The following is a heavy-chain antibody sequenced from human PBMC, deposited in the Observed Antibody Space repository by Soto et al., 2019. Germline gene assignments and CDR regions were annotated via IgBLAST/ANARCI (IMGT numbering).Heavy chain of an antibody. CDR2: IKQDGSEK. CDR1: GFTFSNYW. CDR3: ARGCSGGSCYSIWFDY. Sequence: EGQLVESGGGLVQPGGSLRLSCAASGFTFSNYWMTWVRQAPGKGLEWVANIKQDGSEKYYVDSVKGRFTISRDNAKKSLDLAMNSLRAEDTAVYYCARGCSGGSCYSIWFDYWGQGTQVTVSS. D-gene: IGHD2-15*01. V-gene: IGHV3-7*03. J-gene: IGHJ4*02.